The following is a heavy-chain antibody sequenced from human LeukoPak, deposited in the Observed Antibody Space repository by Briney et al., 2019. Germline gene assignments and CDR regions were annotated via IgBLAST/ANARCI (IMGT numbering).Heavy chain of an antibody. CDR2: ISSSSSTI. D-gene: IGHD2-2*02. Sequence: PGGSLRLSCAASGFTFSSYSMNWVRQAPGKGLEWVSYISSSSSTIYYADSVKGRFTISRDNAKNSLYLQMNSLRDEDTAVYYCARGGYCSSTSCYMRYWFDPWGQGTLVTVSS. V-gene: IGHV3-48*02. CDR1: GFTFSSYS. CDR3: ARGGYCSSTSCYMRYWFDP. J-gene: IGHJ5*02.